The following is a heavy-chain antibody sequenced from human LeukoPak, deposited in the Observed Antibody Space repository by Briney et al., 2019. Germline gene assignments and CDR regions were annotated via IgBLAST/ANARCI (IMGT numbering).Heavy chain of an antibody. CDR2: IDSSSTTV. Sequence: PGESLRLSCAASGFTFSSYSMNWVRQAPGKGLEWVSYIDSSSTTVLYADSVKGRFTISRDNAKNSLYLQMNSLRDEDTAVYYCARGHNWGFDHWGQGTLVTVSS. D-gene: IGHD3-16*01. J-gene: IGHJ4*02. V-gene: IGHV3-48*02. CDR3: ARGHNWGFDH. CDR1: GFTFSSYS.